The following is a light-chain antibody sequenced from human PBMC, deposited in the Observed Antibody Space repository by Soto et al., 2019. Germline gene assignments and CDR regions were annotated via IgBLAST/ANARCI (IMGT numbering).Light chain of an antibody. CDR1: QSVSSSY. J-gene: IGKJ1*01. CDR3: QQHGSSPPWT. CDR2: GAS. Sequence: EIVMTQSPATLSVSPGERATLSCRASQSVSSSYLAWYQQKPGQAPRLLIYGASSRATGIPDRFSGSGSGTDFTLTISRLEPEDFAVYYCQQHGSSPPWTFGQGTKVDI. V-gene: IGKV3-20*01.